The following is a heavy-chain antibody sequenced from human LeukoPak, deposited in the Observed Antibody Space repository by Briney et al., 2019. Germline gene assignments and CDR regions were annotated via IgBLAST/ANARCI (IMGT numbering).Heavy chain of an antibody. V-gene: IGHV3-21*01. CDR2: TSSSSSYR. D-gene: IGHD3-22*01. CDR3: ARGEGLYYDSSGYPSY. J-gene: IGHJ4*02. Sequence: TSGGSLRLSCAASGFTFSSYSMNWVRQAPGKGLEWVSSTSSSSSYRYYADSVKGRFTISRDNAKNSLYLQMNSLRAEDTAVYYCARGEGLYYDSSGYPSYWGQGTLVTVSS. CDR1: GFTFSSYS.